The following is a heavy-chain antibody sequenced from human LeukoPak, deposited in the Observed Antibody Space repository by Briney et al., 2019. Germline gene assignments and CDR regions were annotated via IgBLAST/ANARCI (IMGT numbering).Heavy chain of an antibody. J-gene: IGHJ3*02. Sequence: GGSLRLSCAASGFTFSSYEMNWVRQAPGKGLEWVSYISSSGSTIYYADSVKGRFTISRDNAKNSLYLQMNSLRAEDTAVYYCARDRTGSAPGAFDIWGQGTMVTVSS. D-gene: IGHD1-14*01. CDR1: GFTFSSYE. V-gene: IGHV3-48*03. CDR2: ISSSGSTI. CDR3: ARDRTGSAPGAFDI.